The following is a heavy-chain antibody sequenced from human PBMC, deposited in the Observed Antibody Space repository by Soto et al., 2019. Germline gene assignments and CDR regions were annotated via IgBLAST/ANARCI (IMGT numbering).Heavy chain of an antibody. V-gene: IGHV4-59*01. D-gene: IGHD3-9*01. CDR2: IYYSGST. J-gene: IGHJ5*02. CDR3: ARGWIRYFDWPPGFDP. Sequence: SETLSLTCTVSGGSIDNYCWSWIRQPPGKGLEWIGYIYYSGSTKYNPSLKSRVTISADTSKNQFFLKLSSVTAADTAVYYCARGWIRYFDWPPGFDPWGQGTRVTVSS. CDR1: GGSIDNYC.